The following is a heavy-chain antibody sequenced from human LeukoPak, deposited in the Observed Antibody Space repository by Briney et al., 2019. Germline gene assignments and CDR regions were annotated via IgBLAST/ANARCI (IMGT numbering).Heavy chain of an antibody. CDR1: GDSVSSNSAA. D-gene: IGHD3-22*01. V-gene: IGHV6-1*01. J-gene: IGHJ4*02. Sequence: SQTLSLTCAISGDSVSSNSAAWNWIRQSPSRGLEWLGRTYYRSKWYNDYAVSVKSRITINPDTSKNQFPMHLNSVTPEDTAVYYCARGPYYDSPLYYFDYWGQRTLVTVSS. CDR2: TYYRSKWYN. CDR3: ARGPYYDSPLYYFDY.